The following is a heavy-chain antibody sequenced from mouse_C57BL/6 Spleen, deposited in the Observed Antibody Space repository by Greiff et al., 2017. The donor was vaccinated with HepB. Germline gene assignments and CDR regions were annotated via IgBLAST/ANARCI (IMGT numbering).Heavy chain of an antibody. CDR1: GYSFTGYY. J-gene: IGHJ4*01. CDR2: INPSTGGT. CDR3: ARFGSSIYAMDS. V-gene: IGHV1-42*01. Sequence: EVQLQQSGPELVKPGASVKISCKASGYSFTGYYMNWVKQSPEKSLEWIGEINPSTGGTTYNQKFKAKATLTVDKSSSTAYMKLKSLTSEDSAVYYCARFGSSIYAMDSWGQGASVTVSS. D-gene: IGHD1-1*01.